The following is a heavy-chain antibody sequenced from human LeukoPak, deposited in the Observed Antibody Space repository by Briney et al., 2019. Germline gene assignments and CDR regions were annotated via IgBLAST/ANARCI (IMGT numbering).Heavy chain of an antibody. CDR1: GGSVSSGSYY. D-gene: IGHD3-22*01. CDR2: IYYSGST. Sequence: PSETLSLTCTVSGGSVSSGSYYWSWIRQPPGKGLEWIGYIYYSGSTNYNPSLKSRVTISVDTSKNQFSLKLSSVTAADTAVYYCARDLDGNHYDSSGYFRIFDYWGQGTLVTVSS. V-gene: IGHV4-61*01. CDR3: ARDLDGNHYDSSGYFRIFDY. J-gene: IGHJ4*02.